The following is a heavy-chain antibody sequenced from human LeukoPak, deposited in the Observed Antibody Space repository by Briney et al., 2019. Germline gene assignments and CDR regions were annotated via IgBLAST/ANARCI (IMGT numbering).Heavy chain of an antibody. CDR1: GGSVSSGSYY. J-gene: IGHJ4*02. CDR3: ARTKRFWSGYYITHFDY. CDR2: IYYSGST. D-gene: IGHD3-3*01. Sequence: PSETLSLTCTVSGGSVSSGSYYWSWIRQPPGKGLEWIGYIYYSGSTNYNPSLKSRGTISVDTSKNQFSLKLSSVTAADTAVYYCARTKRFWSGYYITHFDYWGQGTLVTVSS. V-gene: IGHV4-61*01.